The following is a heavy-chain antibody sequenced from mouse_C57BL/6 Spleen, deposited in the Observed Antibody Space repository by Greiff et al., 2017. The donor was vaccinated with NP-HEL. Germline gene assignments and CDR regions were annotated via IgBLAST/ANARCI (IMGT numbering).Heavy chain of an antibody. CDR2: INPSSGYT. J-gene: IGHJ2*01. CDR3: ARGGSSWYYFDY. Sequence: QVQLQQSGAELAKPGASVTLSCKASGYTFTSYWMHWVKQRPGQGLEWIGYINPSSGYTTYNQKFKDKATLTADKSSSTAYMQLSSLTYEDSAVYYGARGGSSWYYFDYWGPGTTRSVSP. CDR1: GYTFTSYW. V-gene: IGHV1-7*01. D-gene: IGHD1-1*01.